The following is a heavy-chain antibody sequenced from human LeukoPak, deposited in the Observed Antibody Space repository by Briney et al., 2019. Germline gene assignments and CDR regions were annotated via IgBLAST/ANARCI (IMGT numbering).Heavy chain of an antibody. CDR1: GFTFSGYA. V-gene: IGHV3-23*01. Sequence: PGGSLRLSCEASGFTFSGYAMSWVRQAPGKGLEWVSSIGGGGGGAYFADSVKGRFTISRDNAKNSLYLQMNSLRAEDTAVYYCARARTTGGPRSTYFDYWGQGTLVTVSS. CDR2: IGGGGGGA. D-gene: IGHD1-1*01. J-gene: IGHJ4*02. CDR3: ARARTTGGPRSTYFDY.